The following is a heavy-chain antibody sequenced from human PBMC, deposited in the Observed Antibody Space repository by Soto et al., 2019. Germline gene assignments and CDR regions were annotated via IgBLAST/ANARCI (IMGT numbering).Heavy chain of an antibody. Sequence: ASVKVSCKASGYSFTDYHIHWVRQAPGQGLEWLGRINPKSGGTSTAQKFQGWVTMTTDTSISTASMELTRLTSEDTAIYYCARGDSTDCSNGVCSFFYNHDMDVWGQGTTVTVSS. CDR1: GYSFTDYH. CDR2: INPKSGGT. J-gene: IGHJ6*02. CDR3: ARGDSTDCSNGVCSFFYNHDMDV. V-gene: IGHV1-2*04. D-gene: IGHD2-8*01.